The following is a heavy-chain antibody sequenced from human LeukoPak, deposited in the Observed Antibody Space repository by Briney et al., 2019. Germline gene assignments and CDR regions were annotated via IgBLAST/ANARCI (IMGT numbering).Heavy chain of an antibody. Sequence: GSLRLSCAASGFTFSSYAMSWVRQPPGKGLEWIGSIYHSGSTNYNPSLKSRVTISVDKSKNQFSLKLSSVTAADTAVYYCASTKVSGSDPAWGQGTLVTVSS. V-gene: IGHV4-38-2*01. J-gene: IGHJ5*02. CDR1: GFTFSSYA. CDR2: IYHSGST. D-gene: IGHD1-26*01. CDR3: ASTKVSGSDPA.